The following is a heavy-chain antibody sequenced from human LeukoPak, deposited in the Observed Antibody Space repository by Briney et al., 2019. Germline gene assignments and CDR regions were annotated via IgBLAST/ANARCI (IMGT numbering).Heavy chain of an antibody. V-gene: IGHV3-53*01. CDR1: GFTVGSNY. CDR3: WLHYGLDV. CDR2: IHSGGST. J-gene: IGHJ6*02. D-gene: IGHD5-12*01. Sequence: GGSLRLSCAASGFTVGSNYMSWVRQAPGKGLEWVSVIHSGGSTYYADSVKGRFTISRDNSKNTLYLQMNSLRAEDTAVYYCWLHYGLDVWGQGTTVTVSS.